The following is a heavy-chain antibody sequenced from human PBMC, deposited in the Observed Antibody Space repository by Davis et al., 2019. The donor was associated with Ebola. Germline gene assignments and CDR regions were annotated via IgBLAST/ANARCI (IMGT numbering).Heavy chain of an antibody. D-gene: IGHD6-19*01. J-gene: IGHJ6*02. Sequence: GSLRLSCTVSGGSISSSTYYWGWIRQPPGKGLEWIGTIYYSGTTYYNPSLKSRVAISVDTSTKQFSLKLISLTAADTAVYYCARRYSGWPYGMDVWGQGTTVTVSS. CDR2: IYYSGTT. CDR3: ARRYSGWPYGMDV. V-gene: IGHV4-39*01. CDR1: GGSISSSTYY.